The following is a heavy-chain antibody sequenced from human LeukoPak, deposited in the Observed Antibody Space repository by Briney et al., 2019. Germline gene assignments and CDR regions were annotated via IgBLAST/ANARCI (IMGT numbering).Heavy chain of an antibody. V-gene: IGHV3-30*02. J-gene: IGHJ3*02. D-gene: IGHD1-26*01. CDR2: IRFDGSTK. CDR1: GFTVSSYG. CDR3: ARDSGNYFPDGFDI. Sequence: GGSLSLSCAASGFTVSSYGMHWVRQAPGKGLERVAFIRFDGSTKYYADSVKGRFTISRDNSKNTLYLQMNSLRAEDTAMYYCARDSGNYFPDGFDIWGQGTVVTVSS.